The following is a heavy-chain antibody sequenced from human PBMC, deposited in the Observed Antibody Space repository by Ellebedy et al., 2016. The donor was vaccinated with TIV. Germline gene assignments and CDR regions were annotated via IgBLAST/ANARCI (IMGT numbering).Heavy chain of an antibody. J-gene: IGHJ5*02. Sequence: SETLSLTCTVSGGSISSYYWTWVRQSPGKGLEWIGSIYYSGSSDYNPSLKSRVTISADTSRNQFSLRLSSVTAADTAVYYCARWFGELLYVRWFDPWGQGTLVTVSS. CDR2: IYYSGSS. CDR1: GGSISSYY. D-gene: IGHD3-10*01. CDR3: ARWFGELLYVRWFDP. V-gene: IGHV4-59*05.